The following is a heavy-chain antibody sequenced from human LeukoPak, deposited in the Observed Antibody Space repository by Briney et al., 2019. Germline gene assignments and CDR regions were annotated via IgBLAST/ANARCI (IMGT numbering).Heavy chain of an antibody. J-gene: IGHJ5*02. CDR2: ISSSSTTI. Sequence: GGSLRLSCAASGFTFSSYNMNWVRQAPGKGLERVSYISSSSTTIDYADSVKGRFTISRDNAKNSLYLQMSSLRAEDTAVYYCARAGSNIVVVPNWFDPWGQGTLVTVSS. V-gene: IGHV3-48*01. D-gene: IGHD2-2*01. CDR1: GFTFSSYN. CDR3: ARAGSNIVVVPNWFDP.